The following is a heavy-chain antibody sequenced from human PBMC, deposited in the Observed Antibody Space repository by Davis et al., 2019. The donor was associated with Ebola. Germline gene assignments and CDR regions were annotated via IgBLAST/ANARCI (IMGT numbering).Heavy chain of an antibody. CDR2: INAGNGNT. D-gene: IGHD3-16*01. J-gene: IGHJ4*02. CDR3: ARDRGLWPHPYYFDC. Sequence: AASVTVSCKASGYTFTSYAMHWVRQAPAQRLEWMGWINAGNGNTKYSQKFQGRVTITRDTSASTAYMELSSLRSEDTAVYYCARDRGLWPHPYYFDCWGQGTLVTVSS. V-gene: IGHV1-3*01. CDR1: GYTFTSYA.